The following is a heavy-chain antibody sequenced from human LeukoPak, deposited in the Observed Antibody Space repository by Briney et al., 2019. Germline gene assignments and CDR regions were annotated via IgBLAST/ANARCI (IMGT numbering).Heavy chain of an antibody. CDR1: GFTFSSYS. V-gene: IGHV3-21*01. J-gene: IGHJ6*03. CDR3: ARRRGYSGYDYVLRNYYYMDV. D-gene: IGHD5-12*01. CDR2: ISSSSSYI. Sequence: TLGGSLRLSCAASGFTFSSYSMNWVRQAPGKGLEWVSSISSSSSYIYYADSVKGRFTISRDNAKNSLYLQMNSLRAEDTAVYYCARRRGYSGYDYVLRNYYYMDVWGKGTTVTVSS.